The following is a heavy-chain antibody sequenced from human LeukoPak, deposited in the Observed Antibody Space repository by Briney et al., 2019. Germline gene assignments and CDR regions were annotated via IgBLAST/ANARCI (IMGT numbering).Heavy chain of an antibody. Sequence: GGSLRLSCAASGFTFSSYAMNWVRQAPGKGLEWVSSISGSGVSGRGGRTFYADSVKGRFTISRDNSKNTFYLQMSSLRANDTAIYYCAKGVAVGEGYYYYGMDVWGQGTRVTVS. V-gene: IGHV3-23*01. D-gene: IGHD6-19*01. CDR2: ISGSGVSGRGGRT. CDR3: AKGVAVGEGYYYYGMDV. CDR1: GFTFSSYA. J-gene: IGHJ6*02.